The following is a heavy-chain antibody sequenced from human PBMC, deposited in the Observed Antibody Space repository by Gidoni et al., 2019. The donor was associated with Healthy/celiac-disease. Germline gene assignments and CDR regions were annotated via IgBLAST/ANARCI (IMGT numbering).Heavy chain of an antibody. J-gene: IGHJ4*02. Sequence: QVQLVASGGGVVQPGRSLRLSCAASGFTFSSYAMHWVRQAPGKGLEWVAIISYDGSNKYYPDSVKGRFTISRDNSKNTLNLQMNSLRPEDTAVYYCARDKESSGPFDYWGQGTLVTVSS. D-gene: IGHD6-19*01. CDR2: ISYDGSNK. V-gene: IGHV3-30-3*01. CDR3: ARDKESSGPFDY. CDR1: GFTFSSYA.